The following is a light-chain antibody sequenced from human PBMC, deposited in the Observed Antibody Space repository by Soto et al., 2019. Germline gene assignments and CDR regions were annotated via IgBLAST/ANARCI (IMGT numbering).Light chain of an antibody. CDR2: DAS. CDR1: QSISSW. V-gene: IGKV1-5*01. Sequence: DIQMTQSPSTLSATAGDRVTITCRASQSISSWLAWYQHKPGKAPKLVIYDASNLDSGVPSRFSGSGSGTEFSLTISNLQPDDCATYYCQQFENYWTFGQGTRVEIK. CDR3: QQFENYWT. J-gene: IGKJ1*01.